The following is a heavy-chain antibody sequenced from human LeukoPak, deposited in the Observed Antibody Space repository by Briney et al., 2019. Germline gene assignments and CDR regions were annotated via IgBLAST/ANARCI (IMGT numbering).Heavy chain of an antibody. V-gene: IGHV3-48*03. D-gene: IGHD3-10*01. CDR1: GFTFSSYE. Sequence: PGGSLRLSCAASGFTFSSYEMNWVRQAPGKGLEWVSYISSSGSTIYYADSVKGRFTISRDNAKNSLYLQMNSLRAEDTAVYYCARAAMVRGSRYWFDPWGQGTLVTVSS. CDR2: ISSSGSTI. J-gene: IGHJ5*02. CDR3: ARAAMVRGSRYWFDP.